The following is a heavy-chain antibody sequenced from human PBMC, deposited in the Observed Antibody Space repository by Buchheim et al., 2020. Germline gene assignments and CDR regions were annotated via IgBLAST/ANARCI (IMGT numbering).Heavy chain of an antibody. Sequence: QVQLQESGPGLVKPSQTLSLTCTVSGGSIINDNYFWSWIRQPPGRGLEWIGYISYSGSSYYNPSLKSRVSISVDTSKNQFSLQLTSVTVPDTAVYYCAREVNAVTSTADAFDIWGQGT. V-gene: IGHV4-30-4*01. CDR2: ISYSGSS. D-gene: IGHD2/OR15-2a*01. CDR1: GGSIINDNYF. J-gene: IGHJ3*02. CDR3: AREVNAVTSTADAFDI.